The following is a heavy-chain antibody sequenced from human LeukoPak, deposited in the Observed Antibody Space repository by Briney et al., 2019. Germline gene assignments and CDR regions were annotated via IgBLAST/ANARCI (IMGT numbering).Heavy chain of an antibody. J-gene: IGHJ4*02. CDR1: GFTFSSYA. CDR3: ARADHVLRYFDWLSYAHYYFDY. CDR2: ISSSGSTI. D-gene: IGHD3-9*01. Sequence: GGSLRLSCAASGFTFSSYAMSWVRQAPGKGLEWVPYISSSGSTIYYADSVKGRFTISRDNAKNSLYLQMNSLRAEDTAVYYCARADHVLRYFDWLSYAHYYFDYWGQGTLVTVSS. V-gene: IGHV3-48*04.